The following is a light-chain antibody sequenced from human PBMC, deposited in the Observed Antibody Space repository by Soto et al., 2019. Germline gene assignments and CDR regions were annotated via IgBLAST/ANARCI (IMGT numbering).Light chain of an antibody. CDR3: ISYAASNNFDVV. Sequence: QSVLTQPPSASGSPGQSVTISCTGTSSDVGGYNYVSWYQQHPGKAPKLMIYEVSKRPSGVPDRFSGSKSGNTASLTVSGLQAEDEADYFCISYAASNNFDVVFAGWSKVTDL. CDR1: SSDVGGYNY. CDR2: EVS. V-gene: IGLV2-8*01. J-gene: IGLJ2*01.